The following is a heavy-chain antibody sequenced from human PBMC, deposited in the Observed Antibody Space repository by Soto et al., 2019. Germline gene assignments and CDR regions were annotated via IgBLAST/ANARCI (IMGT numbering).Heavy chain of an antibody. CDR3: ARDDLYGGWFDP. CDR1: GGSFSGYY. CDR2: IYHSGST. Sequence: SETLSLTCAVYGGSFSGYYWSWIRQPPGKGLEWIGYIYHSGSTYYNPSLKSRVTISVDRSKNQFSLKLSSVTAADTAVYYCARDDLYGGWFDPWGQGTLVT. D-gene: IGHD3-10*01. J-gene: IGHJ5*02. V-gene: IGHV4-34*01.